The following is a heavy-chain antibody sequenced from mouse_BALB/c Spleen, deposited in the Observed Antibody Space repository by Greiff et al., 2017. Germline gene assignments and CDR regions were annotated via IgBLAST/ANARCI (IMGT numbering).Heavy chain of an antibody. CDR1: GFTFSSYA. CDR3: ARWGGNYGGSLFAY. CDR2: ISSGGST. Sequence: EVKVVESGGGLVKPGGSLKLSCAASGFTFSSYAMSWVRQTPEKRLEWVASISSGGSTYYPDSVKGRFTISRDNARNILYLQMSSLRSEDTAMYYCARWGGNYGGSLFAYWGQGTLVTVSA. V-gene: IGHV5-6-5*01. D-gene: IGHD2-1*01. J-gene: IGHJ3*01.